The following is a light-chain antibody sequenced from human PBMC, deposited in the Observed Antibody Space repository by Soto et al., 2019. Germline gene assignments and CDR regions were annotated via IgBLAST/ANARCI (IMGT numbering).Light chain of an antibody. CDR1: QDITNY. Sequence: DIQMTQSPSSLSASVGDRVTITCQASQDITNYLNWYQQKPGKPPKLLINDAYNLETGVPSRFSRSGSGTHFSFTINSLQPEDFATYYCQQYDDLPITFGLGTRLDIK. CDR3: QQYDDLPIT. J-gene: IGKJ5*01. V-gene: IGKV1-33*01. CDR2: DAY.